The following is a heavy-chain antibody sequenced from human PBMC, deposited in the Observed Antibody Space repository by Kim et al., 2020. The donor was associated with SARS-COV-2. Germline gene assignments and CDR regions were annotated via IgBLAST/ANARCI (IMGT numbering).Heavy chain of an antibody. Sequence: SLKSRVTISVDTSKKQFSLKLSSVTAADTAVYYCARESGYCSGGSCYPDYWGQGTLVTVSS. CDR3: ARESGYCSGGSCYPDY. J-gene: IGHJ4*02. D-gene: IGHD2-15*01. V-gene: IGHV4-59*01.